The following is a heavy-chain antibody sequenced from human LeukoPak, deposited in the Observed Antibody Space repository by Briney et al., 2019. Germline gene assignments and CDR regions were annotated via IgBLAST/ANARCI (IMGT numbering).Heavy chain of an antibody. Sequence: ASVKISCKVSGYTFTDYYMHWVRQAPGKGLEWMGRVDPEDGETIYAEKFQGRVTITADTSTDTAYMELSSLRSEDTAVYYCAILCSRYCSGGSCYERYYFDYWGQGTLVTVSS. CDR3: AILCSRYCSGGSCYERYYFDY. CDR1: GYTFTDYY. V-gene: IGHV1-69-2*01. J-gene: IGHJ4*02. D-gene: IGHD2-15*01. CDR2: VDPEDGET.